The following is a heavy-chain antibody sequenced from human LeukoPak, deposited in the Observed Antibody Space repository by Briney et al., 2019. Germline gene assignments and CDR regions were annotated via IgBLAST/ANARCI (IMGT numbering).Heavy chain of an antibody. CDR2: IYLGDSDT. D-gene: IGHD3-10*01. J-gene: IGHJ6*03. CDR1: GYSFTSYW. Sequence: GESLKISCKGSGYSFTSYWIGWVRQMPGKGLEWMGIIYLGDSDTRYSPSFQGQVIISADKSISTAYLQWSSLKASDTAMYYCARQSLSYYYGSGSYRHYYYYMDVWGKGTTVTVSS. CDR3: ARQSLSYYYGSGSYRHYYYYMDV. V-gene: IGHV5-51*01.